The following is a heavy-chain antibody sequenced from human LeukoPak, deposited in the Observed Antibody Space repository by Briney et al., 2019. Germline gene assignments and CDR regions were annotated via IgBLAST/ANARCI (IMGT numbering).Heavy chain of an antibody. J-gene: IGHJ4*02. CDR2: INEDGSKI. D-gene: IGHD3-10*01. Sequence: GGPLRLSCEASGFRLDNYWMTWVRQAPGKGLEWVADINEDGSKIYSLDSVKGRFTISRDNAKNSLSLQLNTLRAEDTVVYYCARWSHVSGRWFLDNWGRGTLVSVSS. CDR1: GFRLDNYW. CDR3: ARWSHVSGRWFLDN. V-gene: IGHV3-7*05.